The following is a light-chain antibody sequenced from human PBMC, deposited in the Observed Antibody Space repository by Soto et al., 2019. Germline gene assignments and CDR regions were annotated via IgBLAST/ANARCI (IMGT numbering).Light chain of an antibody. Sequence: ETVMTQSPATLSVSPGEGATLSCRASQSVSINLAWYQQKPGQAPRLLIYGASTRATGIPARFSGSGSGTEFTLTISSLQSEDFAVYSCQQYNNWPPLTFGQGTRLEIK. J-gene: IGKJ5*01. CDR3: QQYNNWPPLT. CDR2: GAS. CDR1: QSVSIN. V-gene: IGKV3-15*01.